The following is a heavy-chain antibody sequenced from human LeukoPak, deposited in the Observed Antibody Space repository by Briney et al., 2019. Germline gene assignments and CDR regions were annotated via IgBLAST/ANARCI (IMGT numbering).Heavy chain of an antibody. D-gene: IGHD7-27*01. CDR3: ATTTGTVFDY. J-gene: IGHJ4*02. CDR1: GGSISSSSYY. Sequence: SETLSLTCTVSGGSISSSSYYWGWIRQPPGKGLEWIGNSYYSGSTYDNPSLKSRVTISLATSKNQFSLKLRSVTAADTAVYSCATTTGTVFDYWGQGALVTVSS. CDR2: SYYSGST. V-gene: IGHV4-39*07.